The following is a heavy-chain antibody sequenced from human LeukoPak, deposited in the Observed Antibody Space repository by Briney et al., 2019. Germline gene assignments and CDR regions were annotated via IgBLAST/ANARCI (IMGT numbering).Heavy chain of an antibody. J-gene: IGHJ4*02. D-gene: IGHD5-24*01. V-gene: IGHV4-59*01. CDR3: AIWGKRDGYKASSYYFDY. Sequence: SETLSLTCTVSGGSISSYYWSWIRQPPGKGLEWIGYVYYSGSTNYNPSLKSRVTISVDTSKNQFSLKLSSVTAAETAVYYCAIWGKRDGYKASSYYFDYWGQGTLVTVSS. CDR1: GGSISSYY. CDR2: VYYSGST.